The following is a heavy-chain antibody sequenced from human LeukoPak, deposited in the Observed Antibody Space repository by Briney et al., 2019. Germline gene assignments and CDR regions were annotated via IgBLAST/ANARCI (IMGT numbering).Heavy chain of an antibody. J-gene: IGHJ4*02. D-gene: IGHD1-1*01. CDR1: GFTCSAYS. CDR2: IRGSGGDT. CDR3: AKISWDVLGTFD. Sequence: GGSLRLSCAASGFTCSAYSMSWARQAPGKGLEWVSAIRGSGGDTYYGDSEEARFTISRDHPEVTLSLQINSLSAEDMAVYYCAKISWDVLGTFDWGQGTLVTVSS. V-gene: IGHV3-23*01.